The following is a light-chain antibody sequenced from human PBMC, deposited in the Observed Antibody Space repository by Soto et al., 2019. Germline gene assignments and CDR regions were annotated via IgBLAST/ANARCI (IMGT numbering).Light chain of an antibody. J-gene: IGKJ1*01. V-gene: IGKV1-39*01. CDR1: QTITTY. CDR3: QQSYSLPWT. CDR2: GAS. Sequence: DIQMTQSPPSLSASVGDRVTITCRTRQTITTYLNWYLQEPGKTPRLLIYGASILQTGISSRFSGSGSGTDFTLTISSLQPEDFATYYCQQSYSLPWTFGQGTKVEIK.